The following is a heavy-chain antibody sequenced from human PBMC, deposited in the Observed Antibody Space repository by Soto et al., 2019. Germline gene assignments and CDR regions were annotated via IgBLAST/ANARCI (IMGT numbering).Heavy chain of an antibody. J-gene: IGHJ4*02. CDR3: ARWGTTGGLDV. Sequence: QVQLVESGGGVVQPGTSLRLSCVGSGFTFRSYVIHWVRQAPGKGLEWVALTSYDGSNNFYGDSVKGRFTISRHNSRNTVALQMDRLRFDDTTLYYCARWGTTGGLDVWGQGTLVSVSS. D-gene: IGHD3-16*01. V-gene: IGHV3-33*05. CDR2: TSYDGSNN. CDR1: GFTFRSYV.